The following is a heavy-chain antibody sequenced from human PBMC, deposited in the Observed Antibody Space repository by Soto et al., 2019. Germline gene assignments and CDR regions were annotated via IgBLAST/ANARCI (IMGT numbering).Heavy chain of an antibody. D-gene: IGHD4-17*01. CDR3: ARNYGGNSQFFDL. CDR2: FFHTGTA. Sequence: QVQLQESGPGLVKPSETLSLTCSVSGDAISRHYWSWIRQSPGKGLEWLGYFFHTGTALYNPSLKSRVSTSVDTSKNQFSLRLTSVIPADTAVYFCARNYGGNSQFFDLWGRGTLVTVSS. J-gene: IGHJ2*01. CDR1: GDAISRHY. V-gene: IGHV4-59*11.